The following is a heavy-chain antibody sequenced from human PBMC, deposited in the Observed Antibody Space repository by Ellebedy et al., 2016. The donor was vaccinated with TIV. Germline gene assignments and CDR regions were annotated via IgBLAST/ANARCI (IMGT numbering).Heavy chain of an antibody. J-gene: IGHJ5*02. V-gene: IGHV4-34*01. CDR2: INHSGST. Sequence: SQTLSLTCAVYGGSFSGYYWSWIRQPPGKGLEWIGEINHSGSTKYNPSLKSRVTISVDTSKNQFSLKLSSVTAADTAIYYCARVNDFGRAYWFDPWGQGTLVTVSS. CDR1: GGSFSGYY. CDR3: ARVNDFGRAYWFDP. D-gene: IGHD3-3*01.